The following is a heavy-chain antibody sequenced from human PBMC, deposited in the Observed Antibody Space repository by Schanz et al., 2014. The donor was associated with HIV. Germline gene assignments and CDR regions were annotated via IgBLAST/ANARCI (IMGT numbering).Heavy chain of an antibody. Sequence: QVDLVESGGGVVQPGRSLRLSCTASGFTFNNYGMQWVRQAPGKGLEWLAAIWYDGSNKFYADSLRGRFTISRDNSKNTLYLQMNSLRPEDTAVYYCAKPEYDSRGSSQSHFDYWGQGTLVTVSS. V-gene: IGHV3-33*06. CDR1: GFTFNNYG. J-gene: IGHJ4*02. CDR2: IWYDGSNK. D-gene: IGHD3-22*01. CDR3: AKPEYDSRGSSQSHFDY.